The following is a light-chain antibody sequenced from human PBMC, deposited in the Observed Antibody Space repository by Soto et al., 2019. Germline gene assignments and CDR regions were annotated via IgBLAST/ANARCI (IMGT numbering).Light chain of an antibody. V-gene: IGKV3-11*01. CDR3: QRRSNWSTT. Sequence: EIVLTQSPATLYFCPWGIATLSCRASQSVSSYLAWYQQKPGQPPRLLIYDASNRATGIPARSSGSGSGTDFTLTISSLEPEDFAVYYCQRRSNWSTTFGQGTKVDI. J-gene: IGKJ1*01. CDR1: QSVSSY. CDR2: DAS.